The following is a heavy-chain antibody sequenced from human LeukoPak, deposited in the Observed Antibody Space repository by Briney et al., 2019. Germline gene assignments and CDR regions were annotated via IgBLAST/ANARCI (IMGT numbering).Heavy chain of an antibody. CDR2: IIPIFGTA. D-gene: IGHD5-18*01. Sequence: ASVKVSCKASGGTFSSYAISWVRQAPGQGLEWMGGIIPIFGTANYAQKFQGRVTITADKSTSTAYMELSSLRSEDTAVYYCARSWIQLWKFDPWGQGTLATVSS. V-gene: IGHV1-69*06. J-gene: IGHJ5*02. CDR3: ARSWIQLWKFDP. CDR1: GGTFSSYA.